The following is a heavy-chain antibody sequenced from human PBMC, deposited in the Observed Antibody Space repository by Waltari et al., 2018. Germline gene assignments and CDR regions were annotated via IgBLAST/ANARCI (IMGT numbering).Heavy chain of an antibody. D-gene: IGHD3-9*01. CDR1: GDSISSSHYY. J-gene: IGHJ4*02. Sequence: QLQESGPGLMKTSETLSLTCTVSGDSISSSHYYWGWIRQPPGKGLEWIGSIYYSGNTYYSPSLKSRATVAVDTSKNQFSLNLISVTAADTAVYFCARDFTVRYFDWLSQGDLYYFDNWGQGTLVIVSS. V-gene: IGHV4-39*07. CDR3: ARDFTVRYFDWLSQGDLYYFDN. CDR2: IYYSGNT.